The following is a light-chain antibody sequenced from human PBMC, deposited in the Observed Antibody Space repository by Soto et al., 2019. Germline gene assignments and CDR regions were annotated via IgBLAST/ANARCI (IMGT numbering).Light chain of an antibody. J-gene: IGKJ1*01. V-gene: IGKV1-5*03. CDR2: KVS. Sequence: DIQMTQSPSTLSASVGDRVTITCRASQTISSWLAWYQQKPGKAPKLLIYKVSNLESGVPSRFSGSGSGTEFTLTISSLQPDDFATYYCQQYNSYPWTFGQGTKVDIK. CDR3: QQYNSYPWT. CDR1: QTISSW.